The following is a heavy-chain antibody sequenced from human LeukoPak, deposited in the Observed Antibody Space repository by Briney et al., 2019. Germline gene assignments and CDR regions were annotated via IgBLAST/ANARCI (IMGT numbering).Heavy chain of an antibody. CDR1: GGSISSGGYY. CDR3: ARGETYGSGSYFSNWFDP. CDR2: IYHSGST. V-gene: IGHV4-30-2*01. J-gene: IGHJ5*02. D-gene: IGHD3-10*01. Sequence: SETLSLTCTVSGGSISSGGYYWSWIRQPPGKGLEWIGYIYHSGSTYYNPSLKSRVTISVDRSKNQFSLKLSSVTAADTAVYYCARGETYGSGSYFSNWFDPWGQGTLVTVSS.